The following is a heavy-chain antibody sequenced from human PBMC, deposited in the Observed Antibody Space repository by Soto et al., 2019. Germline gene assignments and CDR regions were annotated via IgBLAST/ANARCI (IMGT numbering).Heavy chain of an antibody. CDR2: MNPNSGNT. D-gene: IGHD3-9*01. V-gene: IGHV1-8*01. CDR1: GYTFTSYD. CDR3: ARDWVYYDILTGYYNPRAFDI. Sequence: ASVKVSCKASGYTFTSYDINWVRQATGQGLEWMGWMNPNSGNTGYAQKFQGRVTMTRNTSISTAYMELSSLRSGDTAVYYCARDWVYYDILTGYYNPRAFDIWGQGTMVTVSS. J-gene: IGHJ3*02.